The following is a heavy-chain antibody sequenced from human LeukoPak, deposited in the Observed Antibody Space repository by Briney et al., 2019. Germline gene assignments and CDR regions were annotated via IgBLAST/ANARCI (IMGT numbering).Heavy chain of an antibody. CDR1: GGSISSYY. Sequence: SETLSLTCTVSGGSISSYYWSWIRQPPGKGLEWIGYIYYSGSTNYNPSLKSRVTISVDTSKNQFSLKLSSVTAADTAVYYCASLGTGPSGRPFDIWGQGTMVTVSS. V-gene: IGHV4-59*01. CDR2: IYYSGST. D-gene: IGHD6-19*01. CDR3: ASLGTGPSGRPFDI. J-gene: IGHJ3*02.